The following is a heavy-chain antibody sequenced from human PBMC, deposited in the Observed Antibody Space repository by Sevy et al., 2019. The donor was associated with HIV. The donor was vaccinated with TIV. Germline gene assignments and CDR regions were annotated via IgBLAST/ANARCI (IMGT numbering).Heavy chain of an antibody. CDR1: GDSIISSRW. J-gene: IGHJ4*02. Sequence: SETLSLTCTVSGDSIISSRWWSWFRQSPGKGLEWIGDMYHRGTTNYSPSLNNRVIMSVDKSKNQFSLKLTSVTAADTAVYYCAAAAGTDILGYYFDSWGQGIPVTVSS. D-gene: IGHD6-25*01. V-gene: IGHV4-4*02. CDR2: MYHRGTT. CDR3: AAAAGTDILGYYFDS.